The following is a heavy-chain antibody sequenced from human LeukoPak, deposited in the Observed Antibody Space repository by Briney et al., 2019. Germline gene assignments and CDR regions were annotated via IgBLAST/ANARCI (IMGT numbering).Heavy chain of an antibody. CDR2: IYYSGST. D-gene: IGHD5-12*01. CDR1: GVSISSYY. V-gene: IGHV4-59*08. CDR3: ARQESLAIGYFDY. J-gene: IGHJ4*02. Sequence: SETLSLTCTVSGVSISSYYWSWIRQPPGKGLEWIGYIYYSGSTNYNPSLKSRVTISVDTSKNQFSLKLSSVTAADTAVYYCARQESLAIGYFDYWGQGTLVTVSS.